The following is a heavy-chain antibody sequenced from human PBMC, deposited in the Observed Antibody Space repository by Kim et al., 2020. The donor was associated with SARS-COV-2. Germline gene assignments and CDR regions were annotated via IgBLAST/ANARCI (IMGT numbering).Heavy chain of an antibody. CDR3: ARDPARGPARMFEY. V-gene: IGHV3-7*03. D-gene: IGHD6-6*01. J-gene: IGHJ4*02. Sequence: DSVKGRFTISRDNAENSLFLQMNSLRVEDTAVYYCARDPARGPARMFEYWGRGALVTVSS.